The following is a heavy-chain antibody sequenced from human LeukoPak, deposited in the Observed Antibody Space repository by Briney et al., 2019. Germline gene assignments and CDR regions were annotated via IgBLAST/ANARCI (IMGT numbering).Heavy chain of an antibody. D-gene: IGHD3-3*01. V-gene: IGHV4-34*01. CDR3: AVGITVLGVAASFDS. J-gene: IGHJ4*02. CDR1: GASYNAYF. CDR2: IYHRGTA. Sequence: SETLSLTCAVYGASYNAYFWIWIRQPPGKGLEWIGDIYHRGTATYNPSLKSRITLSADASKNQFYLKLNSVTAADTAVYYCAVGITVLGVAASFDSWGQGNLVIVSS.